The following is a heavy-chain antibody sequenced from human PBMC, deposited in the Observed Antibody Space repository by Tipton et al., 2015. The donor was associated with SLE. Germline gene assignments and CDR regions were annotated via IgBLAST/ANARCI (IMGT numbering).Heavy chain of an antibody. CDR3: ARWGGTGWFDP. Sequence: SLRLSCAVSGGSISSSNWWSWVRQPPGKGLEWIGEIYHSGSTNYNPSLKSRVTISVDKSKNQFSPKLSSVTAADTAVYYCARWGGTGWFDPWGQGTLVTVSS. D-gene: IGHD3-10*01. J-gene: IGHJ5*02. CDR1: GGSISSSNW. CDR2: IYHSGST. V-gene: IGHV4-4*02.